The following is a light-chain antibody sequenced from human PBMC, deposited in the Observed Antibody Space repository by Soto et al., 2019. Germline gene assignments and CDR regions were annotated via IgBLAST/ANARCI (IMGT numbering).Light chain of an antibody. CDR3: TSFTSSITYV. J-gene: IGLJ1*01. V-gene: IGLV2-14*03. Sequence: QSVLTQPASVSGSPGQSITISCTGTSSDVGGYNYVSWFQQHPGKAPKLKIYEVSNRPSGVSNRFSGSKSGYTASLTISELQAEDEADYYCTSFTSSITYVFGTGTKVTVL. CDR1: SSDVGGYNY. CDR2: EVS.